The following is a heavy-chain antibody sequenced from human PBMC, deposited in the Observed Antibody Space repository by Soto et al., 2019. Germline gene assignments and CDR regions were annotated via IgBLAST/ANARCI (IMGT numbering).Heavy chain of an antibody. J-gene: IGHJ6*02. CDR2: IIPILGIA. D-gene: IGHD7-27*01. CDR3: ARDRGESYYYYGMDV. V-gene: IGHV1-69*08. Sequence: QVQLVQSGAEVKKPGSSVKVSCKASGGTFSSYTISWVRQAPGQGLEWMGRIIPILGIANYAQKFQGRVTITADKSTSTAYRELSSLRSEDTAVYYCARDRGESYYYYGMDVWGQGTTVTVSS. CDR1: GGTFSSYT.